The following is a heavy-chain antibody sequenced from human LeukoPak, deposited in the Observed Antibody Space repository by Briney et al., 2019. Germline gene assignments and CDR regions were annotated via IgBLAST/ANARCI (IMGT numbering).Heavy chain of an antibody. CDR3: AWKGYSSGWYRRNAFDI. D-gene: IGHD6-19*01. CDR2: MNPNSGNT. J-gene: IGHJ3*02. CDR1: GYTFTSYD. V-gene: IGHV1-8*01. Sequence: GASVKVSCKASGYTFTSYDINWVRQATGQGLEWMGWMNPNSGNTGYAQKFQGRVSMTRNTSISTAYMELSSLRSEDTAVYYCAWKGYSSGWYRRNAFDIWGQGTMVTVFS.